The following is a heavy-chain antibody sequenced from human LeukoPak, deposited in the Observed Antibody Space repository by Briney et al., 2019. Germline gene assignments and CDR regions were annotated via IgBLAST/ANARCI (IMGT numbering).Heavy chain of an antibody. V-gene: IGHV3-33*06. Sequence: TGGSLRLSCGASGFTFSRHGMHWVRQAPGKGLEWVAVIWYDGSKKYYADSVKGRFTISRDNSKNTLYLQMNSLRVEDTAVYYCAEGSSDSWYSALEYWGQGTLVTVSS. CDR1: GFTFSRHG. CDR2: IWYDGSKK. D-gene: IGHD3-22*01. J-gene: IGHJ4*02. CDR3: AEGSSDSWYSALEY.